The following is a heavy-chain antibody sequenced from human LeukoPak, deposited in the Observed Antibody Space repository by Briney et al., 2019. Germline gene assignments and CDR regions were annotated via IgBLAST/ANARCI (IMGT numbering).Heavy chain of an antibody. J-gene: IGHJ4*02. CDR3: AKGARRLWSILHFDY. V-gene: IGHV4-34*01. CDR2: INHSGST. D-gene: IGHD5-18*01. Sequence: SETLSLTCAVYGGSFSGYYRSWVRQPPGKGLEWIGEINHSGSTNYNPSLKSRVAISVDTSKNQFSLKLSSVTAADTAVYYCAKGARRLWSILHFDYWGQGALVTVSS. CDR1: GGSFSGYY.